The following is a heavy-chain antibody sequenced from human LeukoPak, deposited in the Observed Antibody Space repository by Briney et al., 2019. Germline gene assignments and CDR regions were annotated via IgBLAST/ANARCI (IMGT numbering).Heavy chain of an antibody. CDR1: GFTFSSYA. V-gene: IGHV3-7*01. CDR2: IKQDGSEK. CDR3: AKGQWLASDAFDI. Sequence: GGSLRLSCAASGFTFSSYAMSWVRQAPGKGLEWVANIKQDGSEKYYVDSVKGRFTISRDNAKNSLYLQMNSLRAEDTAVYYCAKGQWLASDAFDIWGQGTMVTVSS. J-gene: IGHJ3*02. D-gene: IGHD6-19*01.